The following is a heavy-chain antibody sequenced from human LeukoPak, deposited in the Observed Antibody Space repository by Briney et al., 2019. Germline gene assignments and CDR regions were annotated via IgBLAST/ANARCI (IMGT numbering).Heavy chain of an antibody. CDR1: GFTFSSYA. Sequence: PGRSLRLSCAASGFTFSSYAMHWVRQAPGKGLEWVAVISYDGSNEYYADSVKGRFTISRDNSKNTLYLQMNSLRAEDTAVYYCARRAGAYSHPYDYWGQGTLVTVSS. J-gene: IGHJ4*02. D-gene: IGHD4/OR15-4a*01. V-gene: IGHV3-30*14. CDR3: ARRAGAYSHPYDY. CDR2: ISYDGSNE.